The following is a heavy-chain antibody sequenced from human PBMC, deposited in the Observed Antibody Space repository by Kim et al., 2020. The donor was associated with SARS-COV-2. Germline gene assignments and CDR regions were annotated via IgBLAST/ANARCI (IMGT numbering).Heavy chain of an antibody. CDR3: ARGGIRFDP. J-gene: IGHJ5*02. Sequence: GSGENYVDSVKGRFTISRDNARNSLCLQMDSLRGEDTAVYYCARGGIRFDPWGQGTLVTVSS. D-gene: IGHD3-16*01. V-gene: IGHV3-7*01. CDR2: GSGE.